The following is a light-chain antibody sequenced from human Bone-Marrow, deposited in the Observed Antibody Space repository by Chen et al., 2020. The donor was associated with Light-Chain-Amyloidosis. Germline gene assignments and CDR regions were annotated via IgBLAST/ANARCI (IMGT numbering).Light chain of an antibody. CDR3: QVWDRSSDRPV. CDR1: NIGSTS. J-gene: IGLJ3*02. V-gene: IGLV3-21*02. CDR2: DDS. Sequence: SYVLTQPSSVSVAPGQTAPIACGGNNIGSTSVHWYQQTPAQAPPLLVYDDSDRPSGIPERWSGSNSGNTATLTISRVEDADEADYYCQVWDRSSDRPVFGGGTKLTVL.